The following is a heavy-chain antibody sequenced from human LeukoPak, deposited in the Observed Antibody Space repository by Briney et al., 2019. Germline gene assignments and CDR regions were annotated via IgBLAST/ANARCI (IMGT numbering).Heavy chain of an antibody. D-gene: IGHD5-18*01. CDR1: GLTFSSYW. Sequence: QTGGSLRLSCAASGLTFSSYWMSWVRQAPGKGLEWVANIKPDGSEKYYVDSVKGRYTISRDNAKNSLYLQMNSLRAEDSAVYYCARWFSYGHFDYWGQGTLVTVSS. CDR3: ARWFSYGHFDY. CDR2: IKPDGSEK. V-gene: IGHV3-7*01. J-gene: IGHJ4*02.